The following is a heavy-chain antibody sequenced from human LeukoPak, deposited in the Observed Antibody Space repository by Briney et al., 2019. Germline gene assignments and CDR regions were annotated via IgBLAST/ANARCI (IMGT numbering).Heavy chain of an antibody. CDR1: GGSMCILGYF. CDR2: FYYNESP. CDR3: ARDGGSQTNYFYYGLDV. D-gene: IGHD2-15*01. Sequence: SDTLSLTCTLSGGSMCILGYFCRWIPQHPGKGLEGIGYFYYNESPSYNPYLKSRVTISVDTSKNQFSLKLSSVTAADTDVYDCARDGGSQTNYFYYGLDVWGKGTTVTVSS. J-gene: IGHJ6*04. V-gene: IGHV4-31*03.